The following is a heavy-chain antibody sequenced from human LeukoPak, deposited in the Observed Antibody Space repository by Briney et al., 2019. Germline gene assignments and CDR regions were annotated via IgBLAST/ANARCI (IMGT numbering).Heavy chain of an antibody. J-gene: IGHJ5*01. D-gene: IGHD2-15*01. CDR1: GYTFTGYY. CDR2: INPNSGGT. Sequence: GASVKVSCKASGYTFTGYYIHWVRQAPGQGLEWMGWINPNSGGTNYAQKFQGRVTMTRDTSISTAYMELSRLRSDDTAMYYCARPNYCSGDSCLNWFDSWGQGTLVTVSS. V-gene: IGHV1-2*02. CDR3: ARPNYCSGDSCLNWFDS.